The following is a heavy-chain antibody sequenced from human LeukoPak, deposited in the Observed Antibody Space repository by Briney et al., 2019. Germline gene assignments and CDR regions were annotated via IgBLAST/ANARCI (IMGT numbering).Heavy chain of an antibody. D-gene: IGHD2-8*01. J-gene: IGHJ4*02. CDR2: IRSKTGDGTT. V-gene: IGHV3-15*01. CDR1: GFTFNNAW. Sequence: GGSLRLSCAASGFTFNNAWMSWVRQAPGKGLEWVRRIRSKTGDGTTDYAAPVKGRFTISRDDSKNTLYLQMNSLKTDDTAVYYCVTDTKLDYFDYWGQGTPVTVSS. CDR3: VTDTKLDYFDY.